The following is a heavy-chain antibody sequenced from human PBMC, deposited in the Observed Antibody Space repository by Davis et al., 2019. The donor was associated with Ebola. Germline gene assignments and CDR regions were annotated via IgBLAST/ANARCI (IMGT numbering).Heavy chain of an antibody. CDR1: GFSFSSYW. J-gene: IGHJ4*02. V-gene: IGHV3-7*01. CDR2: INQDGSQI. Sequence: GESLKISCAASGFSFSSYWMSWVRQAPGKGLEWVANINQDGSQINYVDSVRGRFTISRDNAKNALYLQMNSLRVEDTAVYYCARFSRGSIEPYWGQGTLVTVSS. CDR3: ARFSRGSIEPY. D-gene: IGHD6-6*01.